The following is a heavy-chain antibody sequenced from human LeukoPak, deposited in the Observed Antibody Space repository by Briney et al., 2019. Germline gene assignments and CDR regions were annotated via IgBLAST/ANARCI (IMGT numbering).Heavy chain of an antibody. Sequence: GGSLRLSCAASGFTFSSYWMHWVRQAPGKGLVWVSRINTDGTTASYADSVKGRFTISRDNAKNTLYLQMNSLRAEDTAVYYCARVRGGYDKPYYYYGMDVWGQGTTVTVSS. CDR2: INTDGTTA. D-gene: IGHD5-12*01. V-gene: IGHV3-74*01. CDR1: GFTFSSYW. J-gene: IGHJ6*02. CDR3: ARVRGGYDKPYYYYGMDV.